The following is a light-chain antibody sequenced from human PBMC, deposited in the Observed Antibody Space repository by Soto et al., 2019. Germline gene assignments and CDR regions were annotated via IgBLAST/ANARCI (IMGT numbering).Light chain of an antibody. V-gene: IGKV3-20*01. CDR3: QQYNSYSLT. CDR2: GAS. Sequence: DIVLTQSPGTLSLTPGGRATLSCRASQSVDSSYLAWYQQKPGQAPRLLIYGASSRATGIPDRFSGSASGTDFTLTISSLQPDDFATYYCQQYNSYSLTFGGGTKVDI. J-gene: IGKJ4*01. CDR1: QSVDSSY.